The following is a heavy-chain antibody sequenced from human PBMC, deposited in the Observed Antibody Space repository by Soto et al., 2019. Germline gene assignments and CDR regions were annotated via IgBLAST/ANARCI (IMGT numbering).Heavy chain of an antibody. CDR3: ARDTTYYHGSGSYYIDY. CDR2: ISWNSGSM. D-gene: IGHD3-10*01. CDR1: GFTFDDYA. Sequence: GGSLRLSCEASGFTFDDYAMHWVRQAPGKGLQWVSGISWNSGSMAYADSVRGRFTISRDNAKKSLFLQMNSLRPEDTALYYCARDTTYYHGSGSYYIDYWGQGPMVTVSS. V-gene: IGHV3-9*01. J-gene: IGHJ4*02.